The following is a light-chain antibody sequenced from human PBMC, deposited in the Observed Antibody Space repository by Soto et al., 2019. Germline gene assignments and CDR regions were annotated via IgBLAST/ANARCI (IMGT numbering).Light chain of an antibody. CDR1: SSNIGAGYD. Sequence: QSVLTQPPSVSGAPGQRVTISCTGSSSNIGAGYDVHWYQQLPGTAPKLLTYGNSNRPSGVPDRFSGSKSGTSASLAITGLQDEDEADYCCQSYDRSLSGYVFGTGTKLTVL. CDR3: QSYDRSLSGYV. J-gene: IGLJ1*01. CDR2: GNS. V-gene: IGLV1-40*01.